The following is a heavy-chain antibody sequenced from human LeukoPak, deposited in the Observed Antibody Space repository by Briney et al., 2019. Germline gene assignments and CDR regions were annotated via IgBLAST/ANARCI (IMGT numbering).Heavy chain of an antibody. D-gene: IGHD4-17*01. Sequence: SGTLSLTCAVSGVSISSNNWWRWVRQFPGKGLEWIGEIYRSGSTNYNPSLKSRVTISIDKSKNQFSLNLSSVTAADTAVYYCGRHDYGDSSAAFDIWGQGTMVIVSS. J-gene: IGHJ3*02. CDR1: GVSISSNNW. V-gene: IGHV4-4*02. CDR2: IYRSGST. CDR3: GRHDYGDSSAAFDI.